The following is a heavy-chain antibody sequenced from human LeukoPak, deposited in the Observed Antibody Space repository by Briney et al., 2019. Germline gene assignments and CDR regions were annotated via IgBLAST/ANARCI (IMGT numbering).Heavy chain of an antibody. CDR1: GDSINNYH. Sequence: SETLSLICNVPGDSINNYHWSWVRQPPGKGLEWIGYIYYSGSTDYNPTLKSRVTISKDPSKKQVALKLTSVTAADTAVYYCASMTTVGGPWYFDLWGRGALVTVSS. V-gene: IGHV4-59*01. CDR3: ASMTTVGGPWYFDL. D-gene: IGHD4-23*01. J-gene: IGHJ2*01. CDR2: IYYSGST.